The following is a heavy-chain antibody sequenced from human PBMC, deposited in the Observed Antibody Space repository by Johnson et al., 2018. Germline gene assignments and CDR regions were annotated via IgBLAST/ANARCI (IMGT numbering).Heavy chain of an antibody. CDR3: AKKSYYYDSSGYYSGAFDI. D-gene: IGHD3-22*01. CDR1: GFTFSSYG. J-gene: IGHJ3*02. V-gene: IGHV3-30*18. Sequence: QVQLVQSGGGVVQPGRSLRLSCAASGFTFSSYGMHWVRQAPGKGLEWVAVISYDVSNKYYADSVKGRFTISRDNSKNTLYLQMNSLRAEDTAVYYCAKKSYYYDSSGYYSGAFDIWGQGTMVTVSS. CDR2: ISYDVSNK.